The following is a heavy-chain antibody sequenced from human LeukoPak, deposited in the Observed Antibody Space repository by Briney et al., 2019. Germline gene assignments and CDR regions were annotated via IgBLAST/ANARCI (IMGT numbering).Heavy chain of an antibody. D-gene: IGHD2-2*02. CDR2: IYYSGST. J-gene: IGHJ5*02. CDR1: GGSISSGGYY. CDR3: ARYCSSTNCYKGGFDP. V-gene: IGHV4-31*03. Sequence: SETLSLTCTVSGGSISSGGYYWSWIRQHPGKGLEWNGYIYYSGSTYSNPSLKSRVTISVDTSKNQVSLNLSSVTAAATAVYYCARYCSSTNCYKGGFDPWGQGTLVTVSS.